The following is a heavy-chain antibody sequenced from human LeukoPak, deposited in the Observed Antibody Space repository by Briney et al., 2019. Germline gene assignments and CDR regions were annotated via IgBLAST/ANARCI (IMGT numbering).Heavy chain of an antibody. CDR3: AKDISGGSCYYFDY. Sequence: GGSLRLSCADPRFTLSSYAPSWVRENLGKRLEWVSPISGSGGSTYYADSVKGRFTISRDNSKNTLYLQMNSLRAEDTAVYYCAKDISGGSCYYFDYWGQGTLVTVSS. CDR1: RFTLSSYA. V-gene: IGHV3-23*01. CDR2: ISGSGGST. J-gene: IGHJ4*02. D-gene: IGHD2-15*01.